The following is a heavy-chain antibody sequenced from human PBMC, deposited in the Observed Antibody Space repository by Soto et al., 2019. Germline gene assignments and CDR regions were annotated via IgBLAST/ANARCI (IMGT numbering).Heavy chain of an antibody. CDR3: AKDASGWTNNWFDP. CDR1: GYTFTSYA. V-gene: IGHV1-3*01. Sequence: QVQLVQSGAEVKKPGASVKVSCKASGYTFTSYAMHWVRQAPGQRLEWMGWINAGNGNTKYSQKFQGRVTITRNTSESTAYMELSSLRSEDTAVYYCAKDASGWTNNWFDPWGQGTLVTGSS. J-gene: IGHJ5*02. D-gene: IGHD6-19*01. CDR2: INAGNGNT.